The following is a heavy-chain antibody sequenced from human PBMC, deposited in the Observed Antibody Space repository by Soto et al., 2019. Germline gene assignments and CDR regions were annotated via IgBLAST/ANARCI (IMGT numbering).Heavy chain of an antibody. CDR1: GGSISSGGYS. D-gene: IGHD6-19*01. V-gene: IGHV4-61*08. Sequence: SETLSLTCAVSGGSISSGGYSWSWIRQPPGKGLEWIGYIYYSGSTNYNPSLKSRVTISVDTSKNQFSLKLSSVTAADTAVYYCAREKGIAVAGSYFDYWGQGTLVTVSS. CDR2: IYYSGST. CDR3: AREKGIAVAGSYFDY. J-gene: IGHJ4*02.